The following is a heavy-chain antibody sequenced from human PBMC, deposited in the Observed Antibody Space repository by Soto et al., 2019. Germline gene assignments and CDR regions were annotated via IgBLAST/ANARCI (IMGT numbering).Heavy chain of an antibody. D-gene: IGHD3-16*01. CDR3: AADAVWAGDYYYYGMDV. J-gene: IGHJ6*02. V-gene: IGHV1-58*01. CDR2: IVVGSGNT. CDR1: GFTFTSSA. Sequence: SVKVSCKASGFTFTSSAVQWARQARGQRLEWIGWIVVGSGNTNYAQKFQERVTITRDMSTSTAYMELSSLRSEDTAVYYCAADAVWAGDYYYYGMDVWGQGTTVTVSS.